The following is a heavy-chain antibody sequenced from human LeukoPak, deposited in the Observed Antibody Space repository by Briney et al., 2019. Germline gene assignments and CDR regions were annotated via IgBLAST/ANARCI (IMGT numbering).Heavy chain of an antibody. D-gene: IGHD3-3*01. CDR2: ISGSAGTT. J-gene: IGHJ3*02. CDR3: ARATNHYDFWSGYLGNDAFDI. CDR1: GFTFATYA. Sequence: GGSLRLSCAASGFTFATYAMSWVRQAPGKGLECVSSISGSAGTTSYADSVKGRFTISRDNSKDTLYLQITNLRAEDTAVYYCARATNHYDFWSGYLGNDAFDIWGQGTMVTVSS. V-gene: IGHV3-23*01.